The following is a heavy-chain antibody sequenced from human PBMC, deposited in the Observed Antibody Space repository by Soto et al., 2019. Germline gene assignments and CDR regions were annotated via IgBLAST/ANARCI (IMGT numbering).Heavy chain of an antibody. CDR1: GGSISSGDYY. CDR2: IYYSGST. J-gene: IGHJ4*02. Sequence: SETPSLTCTVSGGSISSGDYYWSWIRQPPGKGLEWIGYIYYSGSTYYNPSLKSRVTISVDTSKNQFSLKLSSVTAADTAVYYCARARGARYFDYWGQGTLVTVSS. CDR3: ARARGARYFDY. D-gene: IGHD2-15*01. V-gene: IGHV4-30-4*01.